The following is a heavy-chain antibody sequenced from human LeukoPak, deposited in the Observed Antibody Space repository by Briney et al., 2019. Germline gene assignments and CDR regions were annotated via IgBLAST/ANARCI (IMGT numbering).Heavy chain of an antibody. Sequence: PSETLSLTCTVSGGSINSYYWSWIRQPPGKGLEWIGYIYYSGSTNHNSSLKSRVTISVDPSKNQFSMKLSSVPAADTAVYYCARHSSSSRGWFDPWGQGTLVTVSS. D-gene: IGHD6-6*01. CDR3: ARHSSSSRGWFDP. J-gene: IGHJ5*02. V-gene: IGHV4-59*08. CDR1: GGSINSYY. CDR2: IYYSGST.